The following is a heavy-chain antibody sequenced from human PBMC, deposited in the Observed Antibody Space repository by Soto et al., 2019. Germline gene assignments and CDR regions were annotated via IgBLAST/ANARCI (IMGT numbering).Heavy chain of an antibody. CDR3: ARGDSSGWYLDY. J-gene: IGHJ4*02. V-gene: IGHV4-59*01. D-gene: IGHD6-19*01. Sequence: SETLSLTCTVSGGSISSYYWSWIRQPPGKGLEWIGYIYYSGSTNYNPSLKSRVTILVDTSKNQFSLKLSSVTAADTAVYYCARGDSSGWYLDYWGQGTLVTVSS. CDR2: IYYSGST. CDR1: GGSISSYY.